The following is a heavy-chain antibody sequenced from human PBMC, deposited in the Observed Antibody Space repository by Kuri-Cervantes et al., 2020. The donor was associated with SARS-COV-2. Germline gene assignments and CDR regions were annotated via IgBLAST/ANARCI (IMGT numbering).Heavy chain of an antibody. V-gene: IGHV4-38-2*01. D-gene: IGHD6-19*01. J-gene: IGHJ4*02. CDR2: IYTSGST. Sequence: SETLSLTCAVSGYSISSGYYWGWIRQPPGKGLEWIGRIYTSGSTNYNPSLKSRVTMSVDTSKNQSSLRLNSVTAADTAIYYCARSWVSVAARYGGFDNWGQGTLVTVSS. CDR1: GYSISSGYY. CDR3: ARSWVSVAARYGGFDN.